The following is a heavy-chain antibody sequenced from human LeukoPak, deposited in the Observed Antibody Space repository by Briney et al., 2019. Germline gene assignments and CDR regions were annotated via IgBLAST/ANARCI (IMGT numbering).Heavy chain of an antibody. D-gene: IGHD5-18*01. CDR1: GFSLNTSGVG. J-gene: IGHJ5*02. V-gene: IGHV2-5*02. CDR2: IYWDDDK. Sequence: GSGPTLVKPTQTLTLTCTFSGFSLNTSGVGVGWIRQPPGKALEWLALIYWDDDKRYSPSLESRLTITKDTSKNQVLLIITEVDPVDTATYYCAQNTYGYWFDPWGQGTLVTVSS. CDR3: AQNTYGYWFDP.